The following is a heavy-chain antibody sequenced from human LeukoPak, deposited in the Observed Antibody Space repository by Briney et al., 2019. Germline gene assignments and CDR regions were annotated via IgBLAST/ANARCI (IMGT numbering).Heavy chain of an antibody. D-gene: IGHD5-12*01. Sequence: GGSLRLSCAASGFTFSDYYMSWIRQAPGKGLEWVSYISSSGSTIYYADSVKGRFTISRDNAKNSLYLQMNSLRAEDTAVYYCASCDGSGYDSTFDYWGQGTLVTVSS. J-gene: IGHJ4*02. V-gene: IGHV3-11*04. CDR3: ASCDGSGYDSTFDY. CDR2: ISSSGSTI. CDR1: GFTFSDYY.